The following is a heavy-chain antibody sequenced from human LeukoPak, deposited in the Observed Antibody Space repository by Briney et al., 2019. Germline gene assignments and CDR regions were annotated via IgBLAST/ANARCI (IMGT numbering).Heavy chain of an antibody. D-gene: IGHD3-22*01. Sequence: PGGSLRLSCAASGFTFSDYYMSWIRQAPGKGLEWVSYISSSGSTIYYADSVKGRFTISRDNAKNSLYLQMNSLRAEDAAVYYCARELYYVSSGYYSGYWGQGTLVTVSS. J-gene: IGHJ4*02. CDR2: ISSSGSTI. CDR3: ARELYYVSSGYYSGY. CDR1: GFTFSDYY. V-gene: IGHV3-11*01.